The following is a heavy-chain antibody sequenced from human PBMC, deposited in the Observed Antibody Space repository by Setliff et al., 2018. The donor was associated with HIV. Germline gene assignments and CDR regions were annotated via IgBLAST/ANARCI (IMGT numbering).Heavy chain of an antibody. D-gene: IGHD5-18*01. CDR3: ATLVDTAMVRANDY. CDR1: GGSISSGSYY. Sequence: SETLSLTCTVSGGSISSGSYYWNWIRQPPGKGLEWIGSIYHSESTYYNPSLKSRVTISVDTSKNQFSLKLSSVTAADTAVYYCATLVDTAMVRANDYWGQGTLVTVSS. CDR2: IYHSEST. J-gene: IGHJ4*02. V-gene: IGHV4-39*01.